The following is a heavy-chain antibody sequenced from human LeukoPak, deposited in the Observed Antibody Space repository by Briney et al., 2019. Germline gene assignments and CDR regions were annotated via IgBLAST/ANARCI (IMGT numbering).Heavy chain of an antibody. CDR3: AREGHHFDY. Sequence: SQTLSLTCAISGDSVSSNTGAWNWIRQSPSRGLEWLGRTYYRSKWYNDYAVSVESRTTINADTSKNQFSLQLNSVTPEDTAVYYCAREGHHFDYWGQGTLVTVSS. CDR1: GDSVSSNTGA. J-gene: IGHJ4*02. CDR2: TYYRSKWYN. V-gene: IGHV6-1*01.